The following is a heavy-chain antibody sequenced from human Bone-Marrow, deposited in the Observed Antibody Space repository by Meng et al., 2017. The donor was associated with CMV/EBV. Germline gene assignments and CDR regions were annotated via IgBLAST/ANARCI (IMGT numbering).Heavy chain of an antibody. CDR1: GGSISSSSYY. V-gene: IGHV4-39*07. J-gene: IGHJ4*02. CDR3: ARIPLGSGWSYFDY. CDR2: IYYSGST. D-gene: IGHD6-19*01. Sequence: SDTLSLTCTVSGGSISSSSYYWGWIRQPPGKGLEWIGSIYYSGSTYYNPSLKSRVTISVDTSKNQFSLKLSSVTAADTAVYYCARIPLGSGWSYFDYWGQGTLVTVSS.